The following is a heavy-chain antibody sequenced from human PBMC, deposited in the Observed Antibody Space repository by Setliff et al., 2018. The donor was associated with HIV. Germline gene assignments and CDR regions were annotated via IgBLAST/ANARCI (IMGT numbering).Heavy chain of an antibody. Sequence: PGGSLRLSCAASGFTFSNYPIHWVRQAPGKGLEWVALMSHDGTYKYYADSVQGRFTISRDNSKNTLYLQMNSLRGGDTAVYYCAKRSSSSKGYNYYYYGRDVWGQGTTVTVSS. V-gene: IGHV3-30*04. D-gene: IGHD6-6*01. J-gene: IGHJ6*02. CDR2: MSHDGTYK. CDR1: GFTFSNYP. CDR3: AKRSSSSKGYNYYYYGRDV.